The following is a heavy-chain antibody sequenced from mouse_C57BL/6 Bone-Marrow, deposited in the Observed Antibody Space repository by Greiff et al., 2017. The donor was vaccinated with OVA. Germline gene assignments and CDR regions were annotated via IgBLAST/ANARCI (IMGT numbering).Heavy chain of an antibody. CDR2: IEPNSGGT. CDR1: GYTFTSYW. Sequence: QVQLQQSGAELVKPGASVKLSCKASGYTFTSYWMHWVKQRPGRGLEWIGRIEPNSGGTKYNEKFKSKATLTVDKPSSTAYMQLSSLTSEDSAVYYCARTGTCSYWYFDVWGTGTTVTVSS. D-gene: IGHD4-1*01. CDR3: ARTGTCSYWYFDV. J-gene: IGHJ1*03. V-gene: IGHV1-72*01.